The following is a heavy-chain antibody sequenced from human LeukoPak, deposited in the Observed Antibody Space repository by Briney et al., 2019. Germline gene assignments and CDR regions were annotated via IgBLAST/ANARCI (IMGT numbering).Heavy chain of an antibody. CDR2: IYYGGST. CDR1: GGSISSGDYY. J-gene: IGHJ3*02. CDR3: ARGRYCSSTSCYIPHDAFDI. Sequence: SQTLSLTCTVSGGSISSGDYYWSWIRQPPGKGLEWIGYIYYGGSTYYNPSLKSRVTISVDTSKNQFSLKLSSVTAADTAVYYCARGRYCSSTSCYIPHDAFDIWGQGTMVTVSS. D-gene: IGHD2-2*02. V-gene: IGHV4-30-4*08.